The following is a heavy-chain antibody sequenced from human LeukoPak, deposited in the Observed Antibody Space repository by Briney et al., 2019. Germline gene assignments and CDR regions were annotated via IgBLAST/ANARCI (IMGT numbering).Heavy chain of an antibody. Sequence: ASVKVSCKVSGYTLTELSMHWVRQAPGKGLEWMGGFDPEDVKTIYAQKFQGRVTMTEDTSADTAYMELSSLRSEDTAVYYCATVNYYYDSSGYHDYWGRGTLVTVSS. CDR3: ATVNYYYDSSGYHDY. CDR2: FDPEDVKT. CDR1: GYTLTELS. J-gene: IGHJ4*02. D-gene: IGHD3-22*01. V-gene: IGHV1-24*01.